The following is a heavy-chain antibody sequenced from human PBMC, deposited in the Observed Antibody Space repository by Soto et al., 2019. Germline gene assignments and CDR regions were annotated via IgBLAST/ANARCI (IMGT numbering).Heavy chain of an antibody. CDR3: AKDLGLLAMVYYFDY. CDR1: GFTFSSYA. V-gene: IGHV3-23*01. J-gene: IGHJ4*02. D-gene: IGHD5-18*01. Sequence: GGSLRLSCAASGFTFSSYAMSWVRQAPGKGLEWVSAISGSGGSTYYADSVKGRFTISRDNSKNTLYLQMNSLRAEDTAVYYCAKDLGLLAMVYYFDYWRQGTLVTVSS. CDR2: ISGSGGST.